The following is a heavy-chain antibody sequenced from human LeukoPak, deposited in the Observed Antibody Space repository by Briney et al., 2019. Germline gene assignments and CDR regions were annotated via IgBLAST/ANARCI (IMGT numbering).Heavy chain of an antibody. CDR3: ARAPCARYYYGMDV. V-gene: IGHV4-30-4*01. Sequence: PSETLSLTCTVSGGSISSGDYYWNWIRQPPGKGLEWIGYIYYSGSTYYNPSLKSRVTISVDTSKNQFSLKLSSVTAADTAVYYCARAPCARYYYGMDVWGQGATVTVSS. CDR1: GGSISSGDYY. J-gene: IGHJ6*02. CDR2: IYYSGST.